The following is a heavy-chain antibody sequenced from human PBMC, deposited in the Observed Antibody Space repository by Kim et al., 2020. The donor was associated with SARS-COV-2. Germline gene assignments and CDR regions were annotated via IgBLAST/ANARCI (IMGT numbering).Heavy chain of an antibody. J-gene: IGHJ4*02. V-gene: IGHV4-39*01. CDR3: ATGDY. Sequence: SIYTSGTTYYNPPLKSRVTISVDTSKNQCSLNLSSVTAADTAVYYCATGDYWGQGTLVTVSS. CDR2: IYTSGTT.